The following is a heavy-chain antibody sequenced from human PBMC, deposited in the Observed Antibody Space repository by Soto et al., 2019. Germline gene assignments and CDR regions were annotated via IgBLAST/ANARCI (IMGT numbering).Heavy chain of an antibody. CDR2: IYHSGTT. D-gene: IGHD2-15*01. CDR3: ASLVTVARTRGIDS. Sequence: QVQLQESGPGLGKPSASLSLTCAVSGCSISDNWWSWVRQPPGKGLERIGEIYHSGTTNYNPSLKSRVSLVVGEPAGKISLTLNSVTAEVTALYSCASLVTVARTRGIDSWGQGTLVTVPS. CDR1: GCSISDNW. J-gene: IGHJ4*02. V-gene: IGHV4-4*02.